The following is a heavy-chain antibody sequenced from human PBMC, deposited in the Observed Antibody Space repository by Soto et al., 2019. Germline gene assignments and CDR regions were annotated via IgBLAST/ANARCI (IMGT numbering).Heavy chain of an antibody. CDR3: ARGYGYYSNYFDY. Sequence: GGSLRLSCAASGFTVSSNYMSWVRQAPGKGLEWVSVIYSGGSTYYADSVKGRFTISRHNSKNTLYLQMNSLRAEDTAVYYCARGYGYYSNYFDYWGQGTLVTVSS. D-gene: IGHD3-22*01. CDR2: IYSGGST. CDR1: GFTVSSNY. J-gene: IGHJ4*02. V-gene: IGHV3-53*04.